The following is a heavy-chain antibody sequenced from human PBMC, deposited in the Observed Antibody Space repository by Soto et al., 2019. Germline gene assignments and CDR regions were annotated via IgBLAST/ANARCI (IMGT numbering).Heavy chain of an antibody. V-gene: IGHV3-48*01. CDR2: ISSSSSTI. CDR1: GFTFSSYS. CDR3: ASNTYIVATIWPFDY. J-gene: IGHJ4*02. Sequence: EVQLVESGGGLVQPGGSLRLSCAASGFTFSSYSMNWVRQAPGKGLEWVSYISSSSSTIYYADSVKGRFTISRDNAKNSLYLQMNSLRAEDTAVYYCASNTYIVATIWPFDYWGQGTLVTVSS. D-gene: IGHD5-12*01.